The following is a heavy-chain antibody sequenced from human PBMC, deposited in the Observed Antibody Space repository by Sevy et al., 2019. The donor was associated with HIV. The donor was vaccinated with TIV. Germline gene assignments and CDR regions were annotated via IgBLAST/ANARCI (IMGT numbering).Heavy chain of an antibody. CDR3: AEVSMIVVVITDDWGYYFDY. Sequence: SETLSVTCTVSGGSISSSGYYWGWIRQPPGKGLEWIGSIYYGGSTYYNPSLKSRITISVDTSKNHFSLKLSSVTAADTAVYYCAEVSMIVVVITDDWGYYFDYWGQGTLVTVSS. V-gene: IGHV4-39*02. CDR1: GGSISSSGYY. J-gene: IGHJ4*02. CDR2: IYYGGST. D-gene: IGHD3-22*01.